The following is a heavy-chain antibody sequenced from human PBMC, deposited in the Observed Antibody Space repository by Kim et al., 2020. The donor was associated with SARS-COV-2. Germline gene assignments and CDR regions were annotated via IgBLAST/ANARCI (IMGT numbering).Heavy chain of an antibody. CDR3: ARGYSSSWYWAFDI. D-gene: IGHD6-13*01. Sequence: QGSVKGRFTSSRENAKKSLYLQMNSLRAGDTAVYYCARGYSSSWYWAFDIWGQGTMVTVSS. V-gene: IGHV3-13*01. J-gene: IGHJ3*02.